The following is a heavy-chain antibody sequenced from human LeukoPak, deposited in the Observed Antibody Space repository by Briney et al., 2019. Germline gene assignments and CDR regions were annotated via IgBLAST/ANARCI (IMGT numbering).Heavy chain of an antibody. J-gene: IGHJ4*02. D-gene: IGHD6-19*01. CDR3: ARGGQQWRGGNYFDS. CDR1: GYTFTSYG. CDR2: ITTGRGET. Sequence: SVKVSCKASGYTFTSYGISWVRQAPGQSLEWMGWITTGRGETRFSQDFQRRITLTRDKSANTVYMDLTDLTSEDTAVYYCARGGQQWRGGNYFDSWGQGTLVAVSS. V-gene: IGHV1-3*03.